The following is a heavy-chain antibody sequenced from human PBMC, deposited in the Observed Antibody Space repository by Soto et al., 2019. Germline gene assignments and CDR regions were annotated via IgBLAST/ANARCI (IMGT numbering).Heavy chain of an antibody. CDR1: GFTFSSYG. J-gene: IGHJ6*01. CDR3: AKDGGLGYCTNGVCLGGHYGTGV. CDR2: ISYDGSNK. V-gene: IGHV3-30*18. Sequence: QVQLVESGGGVVQPGRSLRLSCAASGFTFSSYGMHWVRQAPGKGLEWVAVISYDGSNKYYADSVKGRFTISRDNSKNTLYLQMNSLRAEDTAVYNSAKDGGLGYCTNGVCLGGHYGTGVGGQGSTVTVSS. D-gene: IGHD2-8*01.